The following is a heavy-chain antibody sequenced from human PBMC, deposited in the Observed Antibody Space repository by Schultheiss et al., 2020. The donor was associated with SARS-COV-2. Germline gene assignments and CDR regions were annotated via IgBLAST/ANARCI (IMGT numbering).Heavy chain of an antibody. V-gene: IGHV3-23*05. J-gene: IGHJ3*02. CDR3: ARGAAAGITHDSFDI. Sequence: GGSLRLSCAASGFTFSSYAMSWVRQAPGKGLEWVSIIYPSGSAHYAESVQGRFTISRDNSKNTLYLQMNTLRAEDTAVYYCARGAAAGITHDSFDIWGRGTMVTVSS. D-gene: IGHD6-13*01. CDR1: GFTFSSYA. CDR2: IYPSGSA.